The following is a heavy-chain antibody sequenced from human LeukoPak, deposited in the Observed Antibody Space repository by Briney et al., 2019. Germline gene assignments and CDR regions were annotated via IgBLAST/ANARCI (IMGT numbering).Heavy chain of an antibody. CDR1: GFTFSSYD. CDR2: FGTGGDA. CDR3: ARGGWSHDNRYFDL. J-gene: IGHJ2*01. Sequence: GGSLRLSCVASGFTFSSYDMHWVRHAAGRGLEWVSGFGTGGDAYYPGSVKGRFTISREDAKNSLYLQMNSLRDGDTAVYYCARGGWSHDNRYFDLWGRGTLVTVSS. D-gene: IGHD6-19*01. V-gene: IGHV3-13*04.